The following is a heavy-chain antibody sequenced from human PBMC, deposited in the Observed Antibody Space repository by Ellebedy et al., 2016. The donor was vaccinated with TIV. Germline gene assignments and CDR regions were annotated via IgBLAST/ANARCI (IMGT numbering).Heavy chain of an antibody. CDR3: AKSPRDDYGGNSGFDAFDI. Sequence: GESLKISCAAAGFTFSSYAMSWVRQAPGKGLEWVSAISGSGGSTYYADSVKGRFTISRDNSKTTLYLQMNSLRAEDAAVYYCAKSPRDDYGGNSGFDAFDIWGQGTMVTVSS. CDR1: GFTFSSYA. CDR2: ISGSGGST. D-gene: IGHD4-23*01. J-gene: IGHJ3*02. V-gene: IGHV3-23*01.